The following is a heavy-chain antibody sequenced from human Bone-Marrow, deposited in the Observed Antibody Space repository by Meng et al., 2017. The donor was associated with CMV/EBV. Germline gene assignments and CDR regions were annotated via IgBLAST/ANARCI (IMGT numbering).Heavy chain of an antibody. J-gene: IGHJ5*02. CDR3: AKDHYSDSRGGWFDP. V-gene: IGHV3-11*04. CDR1: GFTFSDYY. Sequence: SGFTFSDYYMSWIRQAPGKGLEWVSYISSSGSTIYYADSVKGRFTISRDNAKNSLYLQMNSPSAEDTAIYYCAKDHYSDSRGGWFDPWGQGTLVTVSS. D-gene: IGHD4-11*01. CDR2: ISSSGSTI.